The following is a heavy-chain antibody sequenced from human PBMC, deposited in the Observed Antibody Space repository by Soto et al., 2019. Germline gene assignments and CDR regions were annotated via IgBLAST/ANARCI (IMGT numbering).Heavy chain of an antibody. J-gene: IGHJ5*02. CDR1: GGTFSSYT. CDR2: IIPILDIA. V-gene: IGHV1-69*02. CDR3: AAGDYDYVWGSYRSGRNWFDP. D-gene: IGHD3-16*02. Sequence: QVQLVQSGAEVKKPGSSVKVSCKASGGTFSSYTISWVRQAPGQGLEWMGRIIPILDIANYAQKFQGRVTITADKSTSTAYMELSSLRSEDTAVYYCAAGDYDYVWGSYRSGRNWFDPWGQGTLVTVSS.